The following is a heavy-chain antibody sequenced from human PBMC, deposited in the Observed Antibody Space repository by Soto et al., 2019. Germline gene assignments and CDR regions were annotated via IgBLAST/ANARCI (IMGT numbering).Heavy chain of an antibody. J-gene: IGHJ4*02. CDR2: INPSGGST. Sequence: GASVKVSCKASGYTFTSYYMHWVRQAPGQGLEWMGIINPSGGSTSYAQKFQGRVTMTRDTSTSTVYMELSSLRSEDTAVYYCAREIYNENYDFWSGYLYYFDYWGQGTLVTVSS. CDR3: AREIYNENYDFWSGYLYYFDY. D-gene: IGHD3-3*01. V-gene: IGHV1-46*01. CDR1: GYTFTSYY.